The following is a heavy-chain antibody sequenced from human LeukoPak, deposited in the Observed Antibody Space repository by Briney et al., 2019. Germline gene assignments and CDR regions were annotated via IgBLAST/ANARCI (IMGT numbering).Heavy chain of an antibody. D-gene: IGHD3-16*02. CDR3: AREGYYDYVWGSYRPPYYFDY. J-gene: IGHJ4*02. V-gene: IGHV3-43*01. Sequence: GGSLRLSCAASGFTFDDYTMHWVRQAPGKGLEWVSLISWDGGSTYYADSVKGRFTISRDNAKNSLYLQMNSLRAEDTAVYYCAREGYYDYVWGSYRPPYYFDYWGQGTLVTVSS. CDR1: GFTFDDYT. CDR2: ISWDGGST.